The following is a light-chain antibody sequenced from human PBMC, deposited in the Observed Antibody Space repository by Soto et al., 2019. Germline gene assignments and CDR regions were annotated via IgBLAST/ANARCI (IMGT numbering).Light chain of an antibody. CDR2: DGS. CDR1: QSINTW. CDR3: QQYQTYSRT. Sequence: DLQMTPSPSTVSASVGDRITITCRASQSINTWLAWYRQRPGEAPQLLIYDGSTLAMGVPSRFSGSGSGTDGPRSISRLQPDDFATFYCQQYQTYSRTVGRGTKVEVK. J-gene: IGKJ1*01. V-gene: IGKV1-5*01.